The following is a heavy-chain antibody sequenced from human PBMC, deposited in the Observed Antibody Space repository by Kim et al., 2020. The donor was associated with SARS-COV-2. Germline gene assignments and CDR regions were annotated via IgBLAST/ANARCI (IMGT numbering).Heavy chain of an antibody. Sequence: FTISRDNSKNTLYLQMNSLRAEDTAVYYCAKDGTHVLLWFGELLPYYFDYWGQGTLVTVSS. J-gene: IGHJ4*02. V-gene: IGHV3-23*01. D-gene: IGHD3-10*01. CDR3: AKDGTHVLLWFGELLPYYFDY.